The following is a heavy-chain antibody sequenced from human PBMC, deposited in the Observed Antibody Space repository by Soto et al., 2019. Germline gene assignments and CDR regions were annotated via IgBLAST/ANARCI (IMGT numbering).Heavy chain of an antibody. J-gene: IGHJ6*02. V-gene: IGHV1-2*06. CDR2: IDAKSGDT. CDR1: GYTFTEYY. CDR3: VRDQIIVVITITYYGLDV. D-gene: IGHD3-22*01. Sequence: QAQLVQSGAEVKKPGASLKVSCKASGYTFTEYYLHWVRQAPGQGLEWLGRIDAKSGDTDYAQKFQDRVTMTRDTSIDTAYMELSWLRSDDTAMYYCVRDQIIVVITITYYGLDVWGQGTSVTVSS.